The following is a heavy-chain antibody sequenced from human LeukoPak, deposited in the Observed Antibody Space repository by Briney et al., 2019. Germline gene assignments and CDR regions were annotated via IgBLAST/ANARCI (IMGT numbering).Heavy chain of an antibody. CDR2: MNPNSGNT. V-gene: IGHV1-8*01. Sequence: ASVKVSCKASGYTFTSYDINWVRQATGQGLEWMGWMNPNSGNTGYAQKFQGRVTMTRNTSISTAYMELSSLRSEDTAVYYCARWGPIAAAVTPRYYYYGMDVWGQGTTVTVSS. CDR1: GYTFTSYD. CDR3: ARWGPIAAAVTPRYYYYGMDV. J-gene: IGHJ6*02. D-gene: IGHD6-13*01.